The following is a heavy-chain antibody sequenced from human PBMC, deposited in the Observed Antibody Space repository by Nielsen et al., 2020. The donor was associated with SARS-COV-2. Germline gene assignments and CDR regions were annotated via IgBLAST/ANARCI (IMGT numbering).Heavy chain of an antibody. CDR3: TRDHLIVVAPNWFDP. J-gene: IGHJ5*02. V-gene: IGHV3-30*03. D-gene: IGHD3-22*01. CDR1: GGSISSSNW. Sequence: LSLTCAVSGGSISSSNWWSWVRQAPGKGLEWVAVISYDGSNKYYADSVKGRFTISRDNSKNTVYLQMNSLKTEDTAVYYCTRDHLIVVAPNWFDPWGQGTLVTASS. CDR2: ISYDGSNK.